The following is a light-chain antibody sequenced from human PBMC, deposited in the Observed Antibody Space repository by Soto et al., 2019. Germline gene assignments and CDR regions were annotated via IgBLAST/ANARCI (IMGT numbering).Light chain of an antibody. J-gene: IGLJ2*01. Sequence: QSVLTQPPSVSGAPGQRVTISCTGSSSNIGAGYDVQWYQQLPGTAPKLLIYGKNNRPSGVPDRVSGSKSGTSASLVITGLQAEDEADYYCQSYDSSLSGLVFGGGTQLTVL. V-gene: IGLV1-40*01. CDR1: SSNIGAGYD. CDR3: QSYDSSLSGLV. CDR2: GKN.